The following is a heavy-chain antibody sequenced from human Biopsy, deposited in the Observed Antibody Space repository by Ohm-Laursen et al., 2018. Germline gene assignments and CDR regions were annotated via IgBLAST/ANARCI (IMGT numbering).Heavy chain of an antibody. J-gene: IGHJ4*02. D-gene: IGHD2/OR15-2a*01. V-gene: IGHV4-31*03. CDR3: ARLGGLYFPR. CDR1: GVSINGGRYY. Sequence: TLSLTCTVSGVSINGGRYYWNWIRHHPGKGLEWIGNIFYSANTYYNPSLKSRVTISVDTSKNQFSLKLSSVTAADTAVYYCARLGGLYFPRWGQGTLLTVSS. CDR2: IFYSANT.